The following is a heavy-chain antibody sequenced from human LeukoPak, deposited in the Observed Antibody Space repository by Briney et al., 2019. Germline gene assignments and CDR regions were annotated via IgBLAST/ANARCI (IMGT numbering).Heavy chain of an antibody. CDR2: ISSSSSYI. Sequence: PGGSLRLSCAASGFTFSSYSMNWVRQAPGKGLEWVSSISSSSSYIYYADSVKGRFTNSRDNAKNSLYLQMNSLRAEDTAVYYCARGGIAVAGTYYYYGMDVWGQGTTVTVSS. D-gene: IGHD6-19*01. CDR3: ARGGIAVAGTYYYYGMDV. J-gene: IGHJ6*02. CDR1: GFTFSSYS. V-gene: IGHV3-21*01.